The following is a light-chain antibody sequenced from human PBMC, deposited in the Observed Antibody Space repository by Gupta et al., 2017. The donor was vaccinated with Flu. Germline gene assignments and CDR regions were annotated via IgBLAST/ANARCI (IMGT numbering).Light chain of an antibody. J-gene: IGLJ3*02. CDR1: SSDVGGYNY. Sequence: QSALTQPASVSGSPGQSITISCTGTSSDVGGYNYVSWYQQHPGKVPKLMIYEVSNRPSGVSDRFSASKSGNTASLTIAGLQAEDEADYYCSSFTTSSTLVFGGGTKVCAL. CDR3: SSFTTSSTLV. CDR2: EVS. V-gene: IGLV2-14*03.